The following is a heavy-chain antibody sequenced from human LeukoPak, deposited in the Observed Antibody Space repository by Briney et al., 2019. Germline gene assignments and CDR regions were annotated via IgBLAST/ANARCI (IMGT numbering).Heavy chain of an antibody. Sequence: GGSLRLSCAASGFTFDDYTMHWVRQAPGKGLEWVSLISSGDITYYADSLKGRFTISRDNSKNTVHLQMDSLRAEDSAVYYCAKNGGYSYGLYYFDYWGQGTLVTVSS. V-gene: IGHV3-23*01. D-gene: IGHD5-18*01. CDR3: AKNGGYSYGLYYFDY. CDR2: ISSGDIT. CDR1: GFTFDDYT. J-gene: IGHJ4*02.